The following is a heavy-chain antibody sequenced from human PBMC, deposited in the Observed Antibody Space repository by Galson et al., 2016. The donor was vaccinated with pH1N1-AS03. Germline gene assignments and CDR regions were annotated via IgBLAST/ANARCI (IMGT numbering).Heavy chain of an antibody. J-gene: IGHJ6*02. D-gene: IGHD3-3*01. CDR1: GYTFSNHW. Sequence: QSGAEVKKPGESLKISCKVSGYTFSNHWIGWVRQMPGKGLEWMGIIHPADSSTTYSPSFQGQVTISADQSLSTAYLQWSSLRASDTAMYFCARQQDGRGSGLEWLFWYGMDVWGQGTTVIVSS. V-gene: IGHV5-51*01. CDR2: IHPADSST. CDR3: ARQQDGRGSGLEWLFWYGMDV.